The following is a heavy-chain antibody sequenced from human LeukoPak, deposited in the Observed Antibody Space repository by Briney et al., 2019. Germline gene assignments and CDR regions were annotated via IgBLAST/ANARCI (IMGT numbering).Heavy chain of an antibody. CDR3: ARDKGEYYDSSGYLDY. V-gene: IGHV4-34*01. Sequence: KPSETLSLTCAVYGGSFSGYYWSWIRQPPGKGLEWIGEINHSGSTNYNPSLKSRVTISVDTSKNQFSLKLSSVTAADTAMYYCARDKGEYYDSSGYLDYWGQGTLVTVSS. CDR1: GGSFSGYY. CDR2: INHSGST. D-gene: IGHD3-22*01. J-gene: IGHJ4*02.